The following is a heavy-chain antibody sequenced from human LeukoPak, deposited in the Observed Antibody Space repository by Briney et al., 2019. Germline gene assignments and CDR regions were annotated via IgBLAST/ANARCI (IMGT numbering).Heavy chain of an antibody. CDR2: ISGSGGST. CDR1: GFTFSSYA. V-gene: IGHV3-23*01. J-gene: IGHJ4*02. Sequence: GASLRLSCAASGFTFSSYAMSWVRQAPGKGLEWVSAISGSGGSTYYAGSVKGRFTISRDNSKNTLYLQMNSLRAEDTAVYYCAKRVWFGESKYYFDYWGQGTLVTVSS. CDR3: AKRVWFGESKYYFDY. D-gene: IGHD3-10*01.